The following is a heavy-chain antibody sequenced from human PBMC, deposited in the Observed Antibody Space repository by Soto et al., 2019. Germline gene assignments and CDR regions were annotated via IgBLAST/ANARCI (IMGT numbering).Heavy chain of an antibody. CDR2: IYYSGST. V-gene: IGHV4-31*03. Sequence: PSETLSLTCTVSGGSISSGGYYWSWIRQHPGKGLEWIGYIYYSGSTYYNPSLKSRVTISVDTSKSQFSLKLSSVTAADTAVYYCAREVAAGFFDYWGQGTLVTVSS. D-gene: IGHD6-13*01. J-gene: IGHJ4*02. CDR3: AREVAAGFFDY. CDR1: GGSISSGGYY.